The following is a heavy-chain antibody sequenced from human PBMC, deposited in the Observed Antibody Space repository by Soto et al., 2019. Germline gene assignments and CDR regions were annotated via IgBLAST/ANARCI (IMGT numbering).Heavy chain of an antibody. CDR2: IIPIFGTA. V-gene: IGHV1-69*01. J-gene: IGHJ6*02. CDR1: GGTFSSYA. D-gene: IGHD2-21*02. Sequence: QVQLVQSGAEAKKPGSSVKVSCKASGGTFSSYAISWVRQAPGQGLEWMGGIIPIFGTANYAQKFQGRVTITADESTSTAYMELSSLRSEDTAVYYCARSSTLPIYCGGDCRDYGMDVWGQGTTVTVSS. CDR3: ARSSTLPIYCGGDCRDYGMDV.